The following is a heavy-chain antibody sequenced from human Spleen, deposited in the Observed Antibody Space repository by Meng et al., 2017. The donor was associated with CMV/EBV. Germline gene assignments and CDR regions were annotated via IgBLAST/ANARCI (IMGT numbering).Heavy chain of an antibody. D-gene: IGHD2-2*01. CDR1: GGNFNTFA. V-gene: IGHV1-69*05. J-gene: IGHJ6*02. Sequence: SVKVSCKASGGNFNTFAISWVRQAPGQGLEWMGGTVPMFDTPRYAQRFQGRVTITTDDSTSTAYMELSSLTSEDTAVYYCARGRGQLVPAAIYPYYYGLDVWGQGTTVTVSS. CDR2: TVPMFDTP. CDR3: ARGRGQLVPAAIYPYYYGLDV.